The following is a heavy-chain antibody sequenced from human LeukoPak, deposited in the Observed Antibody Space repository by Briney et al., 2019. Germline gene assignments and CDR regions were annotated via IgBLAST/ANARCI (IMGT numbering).Heavy chain of an antibody. CDR2: IYDSGST. CDR1: GGSISSYY. V-gene: IGHV4-59*01. CDR3: ASLTTADAFDI. Sequence: SETLSLTCTVSGGSISSYYWSWLRQPPGKGLEWIGYIYDSGSTNYNPSLKSRVTISVDTSKNQFSLKLSSVTAADTAVLYCASLTTADAFDIWGQGTMVTVSS. J-gene: IGHJ3*02. D-gene: IGHD3-22*01.